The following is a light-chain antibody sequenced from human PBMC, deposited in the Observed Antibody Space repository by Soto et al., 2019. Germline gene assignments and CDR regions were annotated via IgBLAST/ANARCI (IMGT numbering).Light chain of an antibody. Sequence: QSVLTQPRSVSGSPGQSVTISCTGTSSDVGGYNYVSWYQQHPGKAPKLMIYDVSNRPSGVHDRFSGSKSGNTASLNISGLQAEDEADYYCGSCAGRYTYVFGAGTKVTVL. CDR3: GSCAGRYTYV. V-gene: IGLV2-11*01. CDR2: DVS. CDR1: SSDVGGYNY. J-gene: IGLJ1*01.